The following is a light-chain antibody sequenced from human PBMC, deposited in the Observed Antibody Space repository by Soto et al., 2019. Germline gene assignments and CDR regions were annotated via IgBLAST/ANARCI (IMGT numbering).Light chain of an antibody. Sequence: EIVLTQSPGTLSLSPGERATLSCRASQSVSSSYLAWYQQKPGQAPRLLIYGASSRATGIPGRFSGSGSGTDVTLTISRLEPEDFAVYYCQQYGRSPFTFGPGTKVDIK. J-gene: IGKJ3*01. V-gene: IGKV3-20*01. CDR2: GAS. CDR3: QQYGRSPFT. CDR1: QSVSSSY.